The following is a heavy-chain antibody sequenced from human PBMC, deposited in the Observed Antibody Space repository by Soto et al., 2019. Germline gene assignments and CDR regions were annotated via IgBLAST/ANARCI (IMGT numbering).Heavy chain of an antibody. D-gene: IGHD3-10*01. CDR1: GISFRTYV. Sequence: EVQLLESGGGLGQPGGSLRLSCAASGISFRTYVMNWVRQAPGKGREWVAALSGSGGRTYYVDSVKGRFSLSRDNSKNTRHLRVNTLRAVDTDVYYCASCSVTTLLVRGCELWVRGTPVPVCS. J-gene: IGHJ2*01. V-gene: IGHV3-23*01. CDR3: ASCSVTTLLVRGCEL. CDR2: LSGSGGRT.